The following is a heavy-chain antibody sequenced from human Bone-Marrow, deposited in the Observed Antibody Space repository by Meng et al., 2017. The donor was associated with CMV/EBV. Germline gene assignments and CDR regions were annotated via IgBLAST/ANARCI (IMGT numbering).Heavy chain of an antibody. D-gene: IGHD3-3*01. CDR1: GGSFSGYY. Sequence: SETLSLTCAVYGGSFSGYYWSWIRQPPGKGLEWIGEINHSGSTNYNPSLKSRVTISVDTSKNQFSLKLSSVTAADTAVYYCASHSGGFWSGSRPGRYYFDYWGQGTLVTVSS. CDR3: ASHSGGFWSGSRPGRYYFDY. CDR2: INHSGST. J-gene: IGHJ4*02. V-gene: IGHV4-34*01.